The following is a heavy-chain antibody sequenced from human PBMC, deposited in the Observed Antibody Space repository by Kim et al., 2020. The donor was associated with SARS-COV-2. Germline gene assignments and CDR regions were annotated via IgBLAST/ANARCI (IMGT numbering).Heavy chain of an antibody. J-gene: IGHJ3*02. V-gene: IGHV1-18*01. Sequence: ASVKVSCKASGYTFTSYGISWVRQAPGQGLEWMGWISAYNGNTNYAQKLQGRVTMTTDTSTSTAYMELRSLRSDDTAVYYCARARRRILLWFGEDAFDIWGQGTMVTVSS. D-gene: IGHD3-10*01. CDR2: ISAYNGNT. CDR3: ARARRRILLWFGEDAFDI. CDR1: GYTFTSYG.